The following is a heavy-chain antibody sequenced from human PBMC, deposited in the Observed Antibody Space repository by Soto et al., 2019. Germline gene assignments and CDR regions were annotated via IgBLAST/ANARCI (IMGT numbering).Heavy chain of an antibody. Sequence: EVQLVESGGGLVKPGGSLRLSCAASGFTFSNAWMSWVRQAPGKGLEWVGRIKTKTDGGTTDYAAPVKGRFTVSRDDSKNTLYLQMKSLKTEDTAVYYCTTEGITVAGPDYWGQGTLVSVSS. CDR2: IKTKTDGGTT. D-gene: IGHD6-19*01. CDR3: TTEGITVAGPDY. J-gene: IGHJ4*02. V-gene: IGHV3-15*01. CDR1: GFTFSNAW.